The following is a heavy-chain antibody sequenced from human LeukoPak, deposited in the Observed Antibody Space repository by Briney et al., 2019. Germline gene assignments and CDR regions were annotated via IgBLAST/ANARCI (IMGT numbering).Heavy chain of an antibody. CDR3: AKDLYYGSGSYIRNYFDY. CDR2: IYSGGST. D-gene: IGHD3-10*01. Sequence: PGGSLRLSCAASGFTVSSNYMSWVRQAPGKGLEWVSVIYSGGSTYYADSVKGRFTISRDNSKNTLYLQMNSLRAEDTAVYYCAKDLYYGSGSYIRNYFDYWGQGTLVTVSS. CDR1: GFTVSSNY. V-gene: IGHV3-53*01. J-gene: IGHJ4*02.